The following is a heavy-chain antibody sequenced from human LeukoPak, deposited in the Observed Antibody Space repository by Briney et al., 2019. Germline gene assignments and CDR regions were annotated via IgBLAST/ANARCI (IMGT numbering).Heavy chain of an antibody. J-gene: IGHJ4*02. V-gene: IGHV3-9*01. CDR2: ISWNSGSI. D-gene: IGHD6-13*01. Sequence: GGSLRLSCAASGFTFDDYAMLWVRQAPGKGLEWVSGISWNSGSIGYADSVKGRFTISRDNAKNSLYLQMNSLRAEDTAVYYCARLAAAGTVYWGQGTLVTVSS. CDR3: ARLAAAGTVY. CDR1: GFTFDDYA.